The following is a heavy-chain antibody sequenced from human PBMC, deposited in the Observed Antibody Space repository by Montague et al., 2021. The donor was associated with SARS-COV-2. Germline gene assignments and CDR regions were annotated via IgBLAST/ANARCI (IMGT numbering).Heavy chain of an antibody. D-gene: IGHD2-2*01. CDR2: IYYSGST. Sequence: SETLSLTRTVSGGAMSSYYWSWIRQPPGKGLEWIGYIYYSGSTNYNPSLKSRVTISVDTSKNQFSLKLSSVTAADTAAYYCARHGCSSVRHRGGFDPWGQGTLVTVSS. CDR3: ARHGCSSVRHRGGFDP. J-gene: IGHJ5*02. CDR1: GGAMSSYY. V-gene: IGHV4-59*08.